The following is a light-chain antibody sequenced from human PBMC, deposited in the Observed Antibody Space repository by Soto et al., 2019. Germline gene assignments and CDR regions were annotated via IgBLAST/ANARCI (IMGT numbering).Light chain of an antibody. Sequence: QSVLTQPPSASGSPGQSVTISCSGTSSDVGGYDSVSWYQHHPGKVPKLIIFDVDKWPSGVPDRFSGFKSGNTASLTVSGRRAEDEADYYCSSYAGSNTFVFGTGTKVTVL. CDR1: SSDVGGYDS. CDR3: SSYAGSNTFV. V-gene: IGLV2-8*01. J-gene: IGLJ1*01. CDR2: DVD.